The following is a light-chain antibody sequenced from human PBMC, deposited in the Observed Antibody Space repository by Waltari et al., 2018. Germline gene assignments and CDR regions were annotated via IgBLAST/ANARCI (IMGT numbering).Light chain of an antibody. V-gene: IGKV3-20*01. CDR3: QHYGSSSYT. Sequence: EIVLTQSPGTLSLSPGERATLSCRASQSISSSYLAWYQQKPGQAPRLLIYGASSRATGIPDRFSGSGSGTGFTLTISRLEPEDFAVYYCQHYGSSSYTFGQGTKLEI. CDR1: QSISSSY. CDR2: GAS. J-gene: IGKJ2*01.